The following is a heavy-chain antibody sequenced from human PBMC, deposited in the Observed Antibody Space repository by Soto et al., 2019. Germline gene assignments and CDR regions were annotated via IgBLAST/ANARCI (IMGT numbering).Heavy chain of an antibody. CDR1: GYTFSSYS. CDR3: VRISYSSSWSFDY. V-gene: IGHV1-18*01. CDR2: ISVSNGNT. D-gene: IGHD6-13*01. J-gene: IGHJ4*02. Sequence: QVQLVQSGAEVKKPGASVKVSCKPSGYTFSSYSITWVRQAPGQGLEWMGWISVSNGNTNYAQKFQGRVTMTTDTFTNTDYMDLRSLRSDDTAVYYCVRISYSSSWSFDYWGQGTLVIVSS.